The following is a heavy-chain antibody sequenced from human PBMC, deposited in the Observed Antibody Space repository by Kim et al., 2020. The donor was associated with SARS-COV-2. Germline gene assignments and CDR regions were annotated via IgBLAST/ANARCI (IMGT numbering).Heavy chain of an antibody. V-gene: IGHV4-4*02. CDR3: ARRGATIDCFDP. CDR1: GCSISSSNL. CDR2: IYHSEST. D-gene: IGHD5-12*01. J-gene: IGHJ5*02. Sequence: SETLSLTCAVSGCSISSSNLWSCVREPPRKRLEWIGVIYHSESTNYTPSLKRRVTISVDRSKNQFSLKLSSVTAADTAVYYCARRGATIDCFDPSGQRTRVTVSP.